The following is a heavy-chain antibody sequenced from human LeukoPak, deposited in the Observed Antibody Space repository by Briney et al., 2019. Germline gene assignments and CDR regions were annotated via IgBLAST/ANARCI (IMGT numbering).Heavy chain of an antibody. D-gene: IGHD5-12*01. CDR3: ARQHSGYDY. J-gene: IGHJ4*02. CDR2: IYYSGST. Sequence: SETLSLTCTVSGGSISSYYWSWIRQPPGKGLEWIGYIYYSGSTNYNPSLKSRVTISVDTSKNQFSLKLSSVTAADTAVHYCARQHSGYDYWGQGTLVTVSS. CDR1: GGSISSYY. V-gene: IGHV4-59*08.